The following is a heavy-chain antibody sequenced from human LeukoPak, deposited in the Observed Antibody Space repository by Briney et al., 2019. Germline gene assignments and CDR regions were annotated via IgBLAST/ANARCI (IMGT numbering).Heavy chain of an antibody. CDR3: AKVTGGDMITYGGLDY. CDR2: ISGNGDIS. D-gene: IGHD3-16*01. CDR1: GFTFSHYA. Sequence: GGSLRLSCAASGFTFSHYAMSWVRQAPGKGLEWVSAISGNGDISYYTDSVKGRFTISRDNSKNTLYLQMNSLRAEDTAVYYCAKVTGGDMITYGGLDYWGQGTLVTVSS. J-gene: IGHJ4*02. V-gene: IGHV3-23*01.